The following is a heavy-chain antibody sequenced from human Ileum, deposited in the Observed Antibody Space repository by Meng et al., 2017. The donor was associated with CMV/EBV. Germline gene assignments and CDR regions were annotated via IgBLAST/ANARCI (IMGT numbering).Heavy chain of an antibody. CDR2: IYYSGRT. D-gene: IGHD6-19*01. CDR1: GGSISSSSYY. V-gene: IGHV4-39*07. CDR3: AREPSIAVAGTGGYFDY. J-gene: IGHJ4*02. Sequence: LQWSGPGLVNPAEPLSLTCTVSGGSISSSSYYWGWIRQPPGKGLEWIGSIYYSGRTYYNPSLKSRVTISVDTSKNQFSLKLSSVTAADTAVYYCAREPSIAVAGTGGYFDYWGQGTLVTVSS.